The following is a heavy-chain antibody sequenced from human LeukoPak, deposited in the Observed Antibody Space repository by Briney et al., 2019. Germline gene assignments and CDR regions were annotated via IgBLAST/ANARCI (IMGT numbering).Heavy chain of an antibody. CDR3: AKDGVLLWFGESWYFDL. CDR2: INSDGSST. CDR1: GFTFSSYW. Sequence: TGGSLRLSCAASGFTFSSYWMHWVRQAPGKGLVWVSRINSDGSSTSYADSVKGRFTISRDNSKNTLYLQMNSLRAEDTAVYYCAKDGVLLWFGESWYFDLWGRGTLVTVSS. D-gene: IGHD3-10*01. V-gene: IGHV3-74*01. J-gene: IGHJ2*01.